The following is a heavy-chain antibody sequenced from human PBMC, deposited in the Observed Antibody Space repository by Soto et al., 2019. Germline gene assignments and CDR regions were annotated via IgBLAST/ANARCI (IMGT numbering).Heavy chain of an antibody. CDR3: ARDYILLWFGELLYPRYGMDV. CDR2: ISAYNGNT. D-gene: IGHD3-10*01. V-gene: IGHV1-18*04. Sequence: QVQLVQSGAEVKKPGASVKVSCKASGYTFTSYGISWVRQAPGQGLEWMGWISAYNGNTNYAQKLQGRVTMTTDTSTSTAYMELRSLRSDDTAVYYCARDYILLWFGELLYPRYGMDVWGQGTTVTVSS. CDR1: GYTFTSYG. J-gene: IGHJ6*02.